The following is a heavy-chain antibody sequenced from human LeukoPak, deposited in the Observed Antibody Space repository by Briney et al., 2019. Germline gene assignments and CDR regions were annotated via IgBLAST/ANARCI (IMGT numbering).Heavy chain of an antibody. V-gene: IGHV3-23*01. CDR2: INGGGGNT. Sequence: PGGSLRLSCAASGFTFSSYAMSWVRQAPGKGPEWVSAINGGGGNTFYADSVKGRFTISRDNSKNTLYLQMNSLRAEDTAIYYCAKDEYGAPVDYFDYWGQGTLVTVSS. J-gene: IGHJ4*02. CDR3: AKDEYGAPVDYFDY. D-gene: IGHD4-17*01. CDR1: GFTFSSYA.